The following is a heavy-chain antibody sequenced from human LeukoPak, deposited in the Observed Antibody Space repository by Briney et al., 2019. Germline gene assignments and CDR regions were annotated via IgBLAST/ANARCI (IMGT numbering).Heavy chain of an antibody. CDR1: GGSISSYY. CDR2: IYYSGST. Sequence: SETLSLTCTVSGGSISSYYWSWIRQPPGKGLEWIGYIYYSGSTNYNPSLKSRVTISVDTSKNQFSLKLSSVTAADTAVYYCARADYGAVEYWGQGTLVTVSS. D-gene: IGHD4-17*01. CDR3: ARADYGAVEY. J-gene: IGHJ4*02. V-gene: IGHV4-59*01.